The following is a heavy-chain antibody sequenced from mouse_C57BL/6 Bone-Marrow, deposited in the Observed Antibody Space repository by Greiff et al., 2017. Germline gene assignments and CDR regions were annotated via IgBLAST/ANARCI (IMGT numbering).Heavy chain of an antibody. CDR3: AGVRVITTMDY. CDR2: LRYDGSN. CDR1: GYSITSGYY. V-gene: IGHV3-6*01. D-gene: IGHD2-4*01. J-gene: IGHJ4*01. Sequence: EVKLMESGPGLVKPSQSLSLTCSVTGYSITSGYYWNWIRQFPGNKLEWMVHLRYDGSNNYNPSLTNRISITRDTSKNQFFLTFNHVTTEDTATYYCAGVRVITTMDYWGQGTSVTVSS.